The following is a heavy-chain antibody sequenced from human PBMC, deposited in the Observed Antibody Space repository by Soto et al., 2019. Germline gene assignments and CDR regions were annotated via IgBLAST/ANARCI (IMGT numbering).Heavy chain of an antibody. CDR1: GFTFRSYG. CDR3: ARDLYSSGWYFDY. CDR2: IWYDGSNK. V-gene: IGHV3-33*01. Sequence: GGSLRLSCAASGFTFRSYGMHWFRQAPGKGLEWVAVIWYDGSNKYYADSVKGRFTISRDNSENTLSLQMNSLRAEDTAVYYCARDLYSSGWYFDYWGQGTLVSVSS. J-gene: IGHJ4*02. D-gene: IGHD6-19*01.